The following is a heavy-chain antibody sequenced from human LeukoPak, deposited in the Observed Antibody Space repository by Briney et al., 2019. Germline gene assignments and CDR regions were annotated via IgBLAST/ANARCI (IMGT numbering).Heavy chain of an antibody. Sequence: GGSLRLSCAASGFTFSYYALHWVRQAPGKGLEWVAAMSYDGSNKHYADSVKGRLTISRDNSKNTLYLEMNSLRAEDTALYYCAREMNYGGQGSPVGFDIWGQGTMVTVS. CDR2: MSYDGSNK. CDR1: GFTFSYYA. CDR3: AREMNYGGQGSPVGFDI. V-gene: IGHV3-30*04. D-gene: IGHD4-23*01. J-gene: IGHJ3*02.